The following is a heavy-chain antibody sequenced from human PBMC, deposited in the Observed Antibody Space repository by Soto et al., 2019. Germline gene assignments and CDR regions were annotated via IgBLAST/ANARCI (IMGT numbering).Heavy chain of an antibody. D-gene: IGHD4-4*01. Sequence: SVPTLVNPTQTLTLTCTFSGFSLSTSGVGVGWIRQPPGKALEWLALIYWNDDKRYSPSLKSRLTITKDTSKNQVVLTMTNMDPVDTATYYCAHSLYSNYVDWFDPWGQGTLVTVSS. CDR1: GFSLSTSGVG. J-gene: IGHJ5*02. CDR3: AHSLYSNYVDWFDP. V-gene: IGHV2-5*01. CDR2: IYWNDDK.